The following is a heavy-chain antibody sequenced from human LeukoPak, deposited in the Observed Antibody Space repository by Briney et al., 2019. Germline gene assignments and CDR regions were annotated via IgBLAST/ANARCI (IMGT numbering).Heavy chain of an antibody. V-gene: IGHV3-23*01. CDR1: GFTFSSYA. D-gene: IGHD1-1*01. J-gene: IGHJ4*02. Sequence: GGSLRLSCAGSGFTFSSYAMSWVRQAPGKGLEWVSAISESGGYTKYADPVKGRFTISRDNSKNTLYLQMNSLKAEDTAAYYCAKPRVPLRGGYYFDYWGQGALVTVSS. CDR3: AKPRVPLRGGYYFDY. CDR2: ISESGGYT.